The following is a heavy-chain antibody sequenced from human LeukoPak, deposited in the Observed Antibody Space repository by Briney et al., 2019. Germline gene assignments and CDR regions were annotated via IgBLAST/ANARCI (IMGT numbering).Heavy chain of an antibody. CDR3: ARGICSSTSCYTVPFDY. Sequence: SETLSLTCTVSGGSISSSSYYWSWIRQPAGKGLEWIGRIYTSGSTNYNPSLKGRVTMSVDTSKNQFSLKLSSVTAADTAVYYCARGICSSTSCYTVPFDYWGQGTLVTVSS. V-gene: IGHV4-61*02. J-gene: IGHJ4*02. CDR1: GGSISSSSYY. CDR2: IYTSGST. D-gene: IGHD2-2*02.